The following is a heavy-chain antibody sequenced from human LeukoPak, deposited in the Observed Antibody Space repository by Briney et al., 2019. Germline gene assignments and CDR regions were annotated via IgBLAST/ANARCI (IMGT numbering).Heavy chain of an antibody. J-gene: IGHJ4*02. V-gene: IGHV4-39*01. CDR3: ARLGGTGGWLFYYFDY. CDR2: IYYSGST. Sequence: SETLSLTCTVSGGSISSSSYYWGWIRQPPGQGLEWIGSIYYSGSTYYNPSLKSRVTISVDTSNNQFSLKLSSVTAADTAVYYCARLGGTGGWLFYYFDYWGQGTLVTVSS. D-gene: IGHD6-19*01. CDR1: GGSISSSSYY.